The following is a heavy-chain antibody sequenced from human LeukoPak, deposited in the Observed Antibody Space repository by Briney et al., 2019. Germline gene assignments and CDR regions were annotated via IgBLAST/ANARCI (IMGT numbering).Heavy chain of an antibody. J-gene: IGHJ3*02. Sequence: GSLRLSCAASGFTFSGSAIHWVRQSSGKGLEWIGEINHSGSTNYNPSLKSRVTISVDTSKNQFSLKLSSVTAADTAVYYCARGLYYCSGGSCYLVYAFDIWGQGTMVTVSS. V-gene: IGHV4-34*01. CDR3: ARGLYYCSGGSCYLVYAFDI. CDR1: GFTFSGSA. D-gene: IGHD2-15*01. CDR2: INHSGST.